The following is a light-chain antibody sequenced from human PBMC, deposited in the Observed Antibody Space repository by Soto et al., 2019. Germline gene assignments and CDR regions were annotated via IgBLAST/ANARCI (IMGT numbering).Light chain of an antibody. CDR3: GSWDSSLSAYV. V-gene: IGLV1-51*01. CDR1: SSNIGGNS. J-gene: IGLJ1*01. Sequence: QSVMTQPPSVSAAPGQKVTISFSGSSSNIGGNSVSWYQQLPGTAPKLLIYDDNKRPSGIPDRFSGSKSGTSATLGITGFQTWDEADYYCGSWDSSLSAYVFGTGTKLTVL. CDR2: DDN.